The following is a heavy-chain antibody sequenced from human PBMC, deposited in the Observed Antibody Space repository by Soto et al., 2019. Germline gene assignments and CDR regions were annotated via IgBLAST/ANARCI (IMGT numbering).Heavy chain of an antibody. CDR1: GFTFSSYG. CDR2: ISYDGSNK. V-gene: IGHV3-30*18. CDR3: AKDLGSYYDFWSGYYDFDY. D-gene: IGHD3-3*01. J-gene: IGHJ4*02. Sequence: GGSLRLSCAASGFTFSSYGMHWVRQAPGKGLEWVAVISYDGSNKYYADSVKGRFTNSRDNSKNTLYLQMNSLRAEDTAVYYCAKDLGSYYDFWSGYYDFDYWGQGTLVTVSS.